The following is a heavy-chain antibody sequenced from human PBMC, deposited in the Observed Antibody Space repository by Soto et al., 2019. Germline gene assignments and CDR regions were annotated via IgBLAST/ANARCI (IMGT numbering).Heavy chain of an antibody. J-gene: IGHJ4*02. CDR3: AKPVYGSGSPDY. V-gene: IGHV3-23*01. Sequence: GGSLRLSCATSGLNFNGYTMSWVRQAPGQGLEWVSGIAETGSSTYHADSVKGRFTISRDNSENTLYLQMNNLRAEDTAIYYWAKPVYGSGSPDYWGQGTLVTVSS. CDR2: IAETGSST. D-gene: IGHD3-10*01. CDR1: GLNFNGYT.